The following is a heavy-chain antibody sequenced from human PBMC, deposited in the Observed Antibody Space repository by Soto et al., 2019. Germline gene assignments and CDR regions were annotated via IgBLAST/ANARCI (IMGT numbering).Heavy chain of an antibody. V-gene: IGHV3-74*01. CDR3: ARVVWFGELIPFGY. CDR2: INSDGSST. D-gene: IGHD3-10*01. Sequence: EVQLVESGGGLVQPGGSLRLSCAASGFTFSSYWMHWVRQAPGKGLGWVSRINSDGSSTSYADSVKGRFTISRDNAKNTLYLQMNSLRAEDTAVYYCARVVWFGELIPFGYWGQGTLVTVSS. CDR1: GFTFSSYW. J-gene: IGHJ4*02.